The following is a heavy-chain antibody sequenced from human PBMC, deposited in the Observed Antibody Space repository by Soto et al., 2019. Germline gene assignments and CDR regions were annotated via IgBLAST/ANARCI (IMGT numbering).Heavy chain of an antibody. CDR2: IIPIFGTA. Sequence: SVKVSCKASGGTFSSYAISWVRQAPGQGLEWMGGIIPIFGTANYAQKFQGRVTITADESTSTAYMELSSLRSEDTAVYYCARLGVDTAMVPDDYWGQGTLVTVSS. J-gene: IGHJ4*02. CDR3: ARLGVDTAMVPDDY. CDR1: GGTFSSYA. D-gene: IGHD5-18*01. V-gene: IGHV1-69*13.